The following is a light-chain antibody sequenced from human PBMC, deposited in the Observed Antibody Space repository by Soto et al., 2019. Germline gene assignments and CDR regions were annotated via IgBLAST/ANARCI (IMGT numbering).Light chain of an antibody. CDR1: QSIGSSY. CDR3: QQYGNAPLLYT. CDR2: GAS. Sequence: EIVLTQSPGTLSLSPGERATLSCRASQSIGSSYGAWYQQKPGQAPRLLIHGASSRATGIPDRFSGSGSGTNFTLNISRLKPEDLAVYYCQQYGNAPLLYTFGQGNKLEIK. V-gene: IGKV3-20*01. J-gene: IGKJ2*01.